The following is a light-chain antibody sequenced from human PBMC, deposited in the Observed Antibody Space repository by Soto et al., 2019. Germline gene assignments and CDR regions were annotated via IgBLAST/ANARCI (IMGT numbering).Light chain of an antibody. Sequence: EIVMTQSPASLSVSPGETATLSCRASQSISNSLAWYQQKPCQAPSLLMYGASTRATGIPARFSGSGSGTEFTLTISSLQSEDSALYYCQQYNNWPPRTFGQGTKLEIK. CDR3: QQYNNWPPRT. J-gene: IGKJ2*01. CDR2: GAS. V-gene: IGKV3-15*01. CDR1: QSISNS.